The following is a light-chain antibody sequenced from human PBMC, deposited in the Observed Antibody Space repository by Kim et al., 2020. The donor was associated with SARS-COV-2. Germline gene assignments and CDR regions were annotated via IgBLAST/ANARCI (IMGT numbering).Light chain of an antibody. Sequence: ELTQPPSVSVSPGQTASITCSGDKLGDKYACWYQQKPGQSPVLVIYQDSKRPSGIPERFSGSNSGNTATLTISGTQAMDEADYYCQAWDSSTWVFGGGTKLTVL. V-gene: IGLV3-1*01. CDR3: QAWDSSTWV. CDR2: QDS. J-gene: IGLJ3*02. CDR1: KLGDKY.